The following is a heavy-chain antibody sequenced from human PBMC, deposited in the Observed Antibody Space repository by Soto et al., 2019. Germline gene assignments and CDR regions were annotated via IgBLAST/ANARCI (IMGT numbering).Heavy chain of an antibody. J-gene: IGHJ5*02. CDR1: GFTFSSSW. V-gene: IGHV3-7*03. CDR2: IKCDGSEK. Sequence: GGSLRLSCAASGFTFSSSWMHWVCQAPGKGLEGVADIKCDGSEKYYVDSVKGRLTISRDNAKNSLNLRGNTRRAGAMTVYYVGGQVVYYDISSCPLDPLGQGTLVNGSS. D-gene: IGHD3-9*01. CDR3: GGQVVYYDISSCPLDP.